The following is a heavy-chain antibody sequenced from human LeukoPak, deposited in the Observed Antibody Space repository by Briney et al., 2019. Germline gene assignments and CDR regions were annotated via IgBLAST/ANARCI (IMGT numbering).Heavy chain of an antibody. D-gene: IGHD5-12*01. V-gene: IGHV3-11*01. Sequence: GGSLRLSCAASGFTFSDYYMSWIRQAPGKGLEWVSYISSSCSTIYYADSVKGRFTISRDNAKNSLYLQMNSLRAEDTAVYYCARLHVNIVATTPDYWGQGTLVTVSS. J-gene: IGHJ4*02. CDR3: ARLHVNIVATTPDY. CDR1: GFTFSDYY. CDR2: ISSSCSTI.